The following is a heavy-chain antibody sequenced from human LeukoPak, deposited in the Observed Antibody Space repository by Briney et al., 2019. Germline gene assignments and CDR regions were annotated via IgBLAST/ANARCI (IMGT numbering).Heavy chain of an antibody. Sequence: PSETLSLTCAVYGGSFSGYYWSWIRQPPGKGLEWIGEINHSGSTNYNPSLKSRVTISVDTSKNQVSLKLSSVTAADTAVYYCARHPGRGPHYFDYWGQGTLVTVSS. CDR1: GGSFSGYY. V-gene: IGHV4-34*01. J-gene: IGHJ4*02. CDR3: ARHPGRGPHYFDY. D-gene: IGHD3-10*01. CDR2: INHSGST.